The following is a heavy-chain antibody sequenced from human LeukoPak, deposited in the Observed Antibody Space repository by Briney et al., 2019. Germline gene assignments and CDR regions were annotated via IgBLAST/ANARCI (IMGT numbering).Heavy chain of an antibody. J-gene: IGHJ4*02. CDR3: ARWNNVIIPIAPFDY. CDR1: GFTFSNYW. CDR2: IKQDEYET. Sequence: GGSLRLSCAASGFTFSNYWMSWVRQAPGKGLEWVASIKQDEYETFYVDSVKGRFTISRDNAKNSLYLQMNSLRAEDTAMYYCARWNNVIIPIAPFDYWAREPWSPSPQ. V-gene: IGHV3-7*01. D-gene: IGHD2/OR15-2a*01.